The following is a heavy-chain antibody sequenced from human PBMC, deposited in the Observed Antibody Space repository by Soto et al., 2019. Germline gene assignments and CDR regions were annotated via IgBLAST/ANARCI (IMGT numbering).Heavy chain of an antibody. V-gene: IGHV1-2*02. J-gene: IGHJ4*02. D-gene: IGHD5-18*01. CDR3: ARDLQSLDTAMVFDY. Sequence: ASVKVSCKASGYTFTGYYMHWVRQAPGQGLEWMGWINPNSGGTNYAQKFQGRVTMTRDTSISTAYMELSRLRSDDTAVYYCARDLQSLDTAMVFDYWGQGTLVTVYS. CDR1: GYTFTGYY. CDR2: INPNSGGT.